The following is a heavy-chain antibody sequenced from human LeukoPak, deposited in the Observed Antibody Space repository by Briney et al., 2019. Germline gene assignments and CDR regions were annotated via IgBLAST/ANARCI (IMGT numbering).Heavy chain of an antibody. CDR3: ARPIVGATTTGYYYYMDV. Sequence: SETLSLTCTVSGGSISSYYWSWIRQPPGKGLEWIGYIYYSGSTNYNPPLKSRVTISVDTSKNQFSLKLSSVTAADTAVYYCARPIVGATTTGYYYYMDVWGKGTTVTVSS. CDR1: GGSISSYY. J-gene: IGHJ6*03. CDR2: IYYSGST. V-gene: IGHV4-59*01. D-gene: IGHD1-26*01.